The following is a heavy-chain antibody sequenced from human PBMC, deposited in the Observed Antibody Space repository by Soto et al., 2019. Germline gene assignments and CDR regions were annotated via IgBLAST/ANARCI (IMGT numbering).Heavy chain of an antibody. CDR1: GGSISSGGYS. CDR2: IYHSGST. J-gene: IGHJ4*02. Sequence: ASETLSLTCAVSGGSISSGGYSWSWIRQPPGKGLEWIGYIYHSGSTNYNPSLKSRVTISVDTSKNQFSLKLSSVTAADTAVYYCARTGSSGEHLDYWGQGTLVTVS. V-gene: IGHV4-30-2*01. D-gene: IGHD6-13*01. CDR3: ARTGSSGEHLDY.